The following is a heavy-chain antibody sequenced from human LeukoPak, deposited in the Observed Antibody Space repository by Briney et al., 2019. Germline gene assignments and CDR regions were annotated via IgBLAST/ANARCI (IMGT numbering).Heavy chain of an antibody. V-gene: IGHV3-23*01. D-gene: IGHD3-10*01. Sequence: PGGSLRLSCAASGFTFSSYAMSWVRQAPGKGLERVSAISGSGGSTYYADSVKGRFTISRDNSRSTLYLQMNSLRPEDTAIYYCAREGYYGSGSPPSLYFDYWGQGTLVTVSS. J-gene: IGHJ4*02. CDR3: AREGYYGSGSPPSLYFDY. CDR1: GFTFSSYA. CDR2: ISGSGGST.